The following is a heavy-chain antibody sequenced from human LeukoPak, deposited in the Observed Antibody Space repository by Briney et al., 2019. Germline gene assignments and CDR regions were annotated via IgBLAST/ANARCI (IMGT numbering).Heavy chain of an antibody. V-gene: IGHV1-2*02. J-gene: IGHJ5*02. D-gene: IGHD2-15*01. Sequence: ASVKVSCKASGYTFTGYYMHWVRQAPGQGLEWMGWINPNSGGTNYAQKFQGRVTMTRDTSISTAYMELSRLRSDDTAVYYCAREVGGIIMVVAAASDPNWFDPWGQGTLVTVSS. CDR3: AREVGGIIMVVAAASDPNWFDP. CDR1: GYTFTGYY. CDR2: INPNSGGT.